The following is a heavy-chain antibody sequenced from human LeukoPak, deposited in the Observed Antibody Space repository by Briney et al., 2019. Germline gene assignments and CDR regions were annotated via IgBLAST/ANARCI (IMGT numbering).Heavy chain of an antibody. Sequence: AGGSLRLSCAASRFTFSSYAMSWVRPAPGKWLDWVSAISGSGGSTYYADSVKGRFTISRDNSKNTLYLQMNSLRAEDTAVYYCAAGVVAATYFDYWGQGTLVTVSS. D-gene: IGHD2-15*01. V-gene: IGHV3-23*01. J-gene: IGHJ4*02. CDR3: AAGVVAATYFDY. CDR2: ISGSGGST. CDR1: RFTFSSYA.